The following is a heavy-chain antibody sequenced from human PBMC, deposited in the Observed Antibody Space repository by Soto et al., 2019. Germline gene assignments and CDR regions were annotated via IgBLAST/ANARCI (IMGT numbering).Heavy chain of an antibody. CDR3: ATLGVATEYYGTDV. Sequence: KASETLSLTCAVYGGSFSGYYWSWIRQPPGKGLEWIGEINHSGSTNYNPSLKSRVTISVDTSKNQFSLKLSSVTAADTAVYYCATLGVATEYYGTDVWGQGTTVTVSS. D-gene: IGHD5-12*01. V-gene: IGHV4-34*01. J-gene: IGHJ6*02. CDR2: INHSGST. CDR1: GGSFSGYY.